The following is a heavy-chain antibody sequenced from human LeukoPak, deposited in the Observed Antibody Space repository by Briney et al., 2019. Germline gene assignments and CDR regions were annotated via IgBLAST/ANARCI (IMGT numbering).Heavy chain of an antibody. CDR2: IYYSGST. CDR3: ARDVKFYYDSSGYYRGFDY. V-gene: IGHV4-59*01. J-gene: IGHJ4*02. D-gene: IGHD3-22*01. CDR1: GGSISSYY. Sequence: KPSETLSLTCTVSGGSISSYYWSWIRQPPGKGPEWIGYIYYSGSTNYNPSLKSRVTISVDTSKNQFSLKLSSVTAADTAVYYCARDVKFYYDSSGYYRGFDYWGQGTLVTVSS.